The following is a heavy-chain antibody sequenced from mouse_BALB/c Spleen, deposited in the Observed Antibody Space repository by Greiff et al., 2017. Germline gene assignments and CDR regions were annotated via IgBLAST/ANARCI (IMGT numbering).Heavy chain of an antibody. J-gene: IGHJ1*01. CDR1: GFTFSSYG. CDR2: ISSGGSYT. CDR3: ARHGNPKGTTVVADWYFDV. V-gene: IGHV5-6*02. Sequence: EVMLVESGGDLVKPGGSLKLSCAASGFTFSSYGMSWVRQTPDKRLEWVATISSGGSYTYYPDSVKGRFTISRDNAKNTLYLQMSSLKSEDTAMYYCARHGNPKGTTVVADWYFDVWGAGTTVTVSA. D-gene: IGHD1-1*01.